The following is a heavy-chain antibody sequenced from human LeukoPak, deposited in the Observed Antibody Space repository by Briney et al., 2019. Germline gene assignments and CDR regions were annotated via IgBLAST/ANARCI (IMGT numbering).Heavy chain of an antibody. CDR3: ARVNSSSWYDY. CDR2: ISSSGSTI. D-gene: IGHD6-13*01. Sequence: GGSLRLSCAASGFTFSDYYMSWIRQAPGKGLEWVSYISSSGSTIHYADSVKGRFTISRDNAKNSLYLQMNSLRAEDTAVYYCARVNSSSWYDYWGQGTLVTVSS. J-gene: IGHJ4*02. CDR1: GFTFSDYY. V-gene: IGHV3-11*01.